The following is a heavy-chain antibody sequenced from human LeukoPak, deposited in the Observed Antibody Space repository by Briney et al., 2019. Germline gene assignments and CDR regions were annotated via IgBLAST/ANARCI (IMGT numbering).Heavy chain of an antibody. Sequence: PGGSLRLSCAASGFTVSSFGMSWVRQAPGKGLEWVSAISGGAYSTYYADSVKGRFTISRDNSKNTLYLQMNSLRAEDTAVYYCARETIVGAHDAFDIWGQGTMVTVSS. J-gene: IGHJ3*02. CDR2: ISGGAYST. CDR1: GFTVSSFG. V-gene: IGHV3-23*01. CDR3: ARETIVGAHDAFDI. D-gene: IGHD1-26*01.